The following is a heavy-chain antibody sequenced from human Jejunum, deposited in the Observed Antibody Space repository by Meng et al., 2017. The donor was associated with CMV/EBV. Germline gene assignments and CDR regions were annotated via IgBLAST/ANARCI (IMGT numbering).Heavy chain of an antibody. CDR2: IDNRGST. Sequence: RLQDAGPGLATPPATLALPCPLPGGSISSGDFCWSWIRQPPGNGLEYIGYIDNRGSTYYNPSLKSRVTMSMDTSKNQFTLNLTSVTAADTPVYYCARGYSRGWNYFHYWGQGTLVTVSS. V-gene: IGHV4-30-4*01. J-gene: IGHJ4*02. D-gene: IGHD6-19*01. CDR3: ARGYSRGWNYFHY. CDR1: GGSISSGDFC.